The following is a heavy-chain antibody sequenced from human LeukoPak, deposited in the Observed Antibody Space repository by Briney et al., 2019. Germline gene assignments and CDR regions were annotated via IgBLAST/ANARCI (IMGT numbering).Heavy chain of an antibody. CDR1: GFTLSSHE. CDR3: VRDGQYSGSYNWFDP. Sequence: GGSRRLACAASGFTLSSHEMKWVRQSPGKGLEWVSYISSSGYTIYYADFVQGRFTISRDNAKNSLYLQMNSLRAEDTAVYYCVRDGQYSGSYNWFDPWGQGTLVTVSS. D-gene: IGHD1-26*01. CDR2: ISSSGYTI. J-gene: IGHJ5*02. V-gene: IGHV3-48*03.